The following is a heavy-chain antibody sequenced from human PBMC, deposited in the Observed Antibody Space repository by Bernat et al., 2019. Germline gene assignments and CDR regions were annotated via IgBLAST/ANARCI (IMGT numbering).Heavy chain of an antibody. Sequence: EVQLVESGGGLVKPGGSLRLSCAASGFSFSSYSMNWVRQAPGKGLEWVSSITSSSGTTIYYADSVKGRFFISRDNAKNSLYLQMNSLRTEDTAVYHCAREISTSDSEHFQNWGQGNLVTVSS. CDR2: ITSSSGTTI. CDR3: AREISTSDSEHFQN. D-gene: IGHD2-2*01. J-gene: IGHJ1*01. V-gene: IGHV3-21*06. CDR1: GFSFSSYS.